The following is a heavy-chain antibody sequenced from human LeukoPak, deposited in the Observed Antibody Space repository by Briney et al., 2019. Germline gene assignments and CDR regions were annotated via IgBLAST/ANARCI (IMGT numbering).Heavy chain of an antibody. Sequence: GGSLRHSCAASGFTFTYFWMTWLRQAPGKGLEWVANIKPDGRETYYSDSVKGRFTISRDNAQNSLHLDMNNLSAEDTAVYYCARHDSGWYSCDSWGQGTLVTVSS. J-gene: IGHJ4*02. CDR3: ARHDSGWYSCDS. V-gene: IGHV3-7*04. CDR2: IKPDGRET. D-gene: IGHD6-13*01. CDR1: GFTFTYFW.